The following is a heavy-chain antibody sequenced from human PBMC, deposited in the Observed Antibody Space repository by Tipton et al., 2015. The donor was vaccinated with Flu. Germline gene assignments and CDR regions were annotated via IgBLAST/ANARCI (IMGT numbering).Heavy chain of an antibody. Sequence: SLRLSCAASGFTFSSYAMSWVRQAPGKGLEWVSAISGSGGSTYYADSVKGRFTISRDDSKNTLYLQMNSLKTEDTAVYYCTEQLGDYWGQGTLVTVSS. CDR2: ISGSGGST. J-gene: IGHJ4*02. V-gene: IGHV3-23*01. CDR3: TEQLGDY. CDR1: GFTFSSYA. D-gene: IGHD6-6*01.